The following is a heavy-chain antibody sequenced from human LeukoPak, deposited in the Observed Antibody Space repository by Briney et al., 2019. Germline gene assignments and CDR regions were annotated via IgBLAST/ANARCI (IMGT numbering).Heavy chain of an antibody. J-gene: IGHJ4*02. CDR1: GDSVSSNSAA. D-gene: IGHD3-3*01. CDR2: TYHRSKWYT. Sequence: SQTLSLTCAISGDSVSSNSAAWNWVRQSPSRGLEWLGRTYHRSKWYTDYAESVKSRITINPDTSKNQFSLQVNSVTPEDTAVYYCARDTRDAYYDFWSGYYTGAYFDYWGQGTLVTVSS. CDR3: ARDTRDAYYDFWSGYYTGAYFDY. V-gene: IGHV6-1*01.